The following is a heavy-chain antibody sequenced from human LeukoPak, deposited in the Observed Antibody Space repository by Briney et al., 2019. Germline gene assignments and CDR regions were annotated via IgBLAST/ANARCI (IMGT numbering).Heavy chain of an antibody. D-gene: IGHD2-2*01. CDR2: IYYSGST. CDR1: GGSISSSSYY. Sequence: SQTLSLTCTVSGGSISSSSYYWGWIRQPPGKGLEWIGSIYYSGSTYYNPSLKSRVTISVDTSKNQFSLKLSSVTAADTAVYYCASLLPAATNFDYWGQGTLVTVSS. CDR3: ASLLPAATNFDY. J-gene: IGHJ4*02. V-gene: IGHV4-39*01.